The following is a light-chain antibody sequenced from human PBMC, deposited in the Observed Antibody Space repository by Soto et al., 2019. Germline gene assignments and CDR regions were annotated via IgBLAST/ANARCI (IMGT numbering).Light chain of an antibody. V-gene: IGLV1-47*01. Sequence: QSVLTQPPSASGTPGQRVTISCSGSSSNIGSNPVYWYQQLPGTAPKLLIYRNNQRPSGVPDRFSGSKSRTSASLAISGLRSEDEADYYCAAWDDSLSGVVFGGGTKVTVL. CDR2: RNN. J-gene: IGLJ2*01. CDR3: AAWDDSLSGVV. CDR1: SSNIGSNP.